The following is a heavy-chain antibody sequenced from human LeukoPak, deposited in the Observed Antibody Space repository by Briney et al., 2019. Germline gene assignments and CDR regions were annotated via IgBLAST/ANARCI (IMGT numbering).Heavy chain of an antibody. V-gene: IGHV4-59*08. J-gene: IGHJ4*02. CDR1: GGSVSSYY. D-gene: IGHD3-3*01. CDR3: ARHYSGRFLE. CDR2: IYYTGST. Sequence: SETLSLTCTVSGGSVSSYYWSWIRQPPGKGLEWIGYIYYTGSTNYNPSLKSRVSILVDTSKNQFSMKLNSVTAADTAIYYCARHYSGRFLEWSRGTLVIVSS.